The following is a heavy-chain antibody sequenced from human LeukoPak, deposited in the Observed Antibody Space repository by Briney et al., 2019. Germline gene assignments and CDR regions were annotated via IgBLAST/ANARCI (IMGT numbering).Heavy chain of an antibody. CDR1: GYTFTSYY. Sequence: GASVKVSCKASGYTFTSYYMHWVRQAPGQGLEWMGIINPSGGSTSYAQKFQGRVTMTRDTSTSTVYMELSSLRSEDTAVYYCARGRPALYYYYGMDVWGQGTTVTVSS. CDR3: ARGRPALYYYYGMDV. J-gene: IGHJ6*02. V-gene: IGHV1-46*01. CDR2: INPSGGST.